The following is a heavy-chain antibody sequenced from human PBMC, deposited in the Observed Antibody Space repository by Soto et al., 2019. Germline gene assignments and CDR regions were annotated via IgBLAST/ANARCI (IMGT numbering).Heavy chain of an antibody. D-gene: IGHD1-26*01. Sequence: EVQLLESGGGLEQPGGSLRVSCAASGFTFSRNAMSWLRQAPGKGLEWVSGISASGGSTYYADSVKGRFTISRDNSKNTLYLQMTSLRAEDTAVYYCAKAVRSVIGSYYGNDAFDMCGQGTMVTVSS. CDR2: ISASGGST. CDR3: AKAVRSVIGSYYGNDAFDM. V-gene: IGHV3-23*01. CDR1: GFTFSRNA. J-gene: IGHJ3*02.